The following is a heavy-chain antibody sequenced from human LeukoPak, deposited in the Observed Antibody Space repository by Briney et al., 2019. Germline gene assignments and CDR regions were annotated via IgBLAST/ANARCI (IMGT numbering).Heavy chain of an antibody. Sequence: GESLKISCKGSGYSFTSYWIGWVRQMPGKGLEWMGIIYPGDSDTRYSPSFQGQVTISADKSISTAYLQWSSLTASDTAMYYCARADSGSYLAYYFDYWGQGTLVTVSS. D-gene: IGHD1-26*01. V-gene: IGHV5-51*01. CDR1: GYSFTSYW. J-gene: IGHJ4*02. CDR2: IYPGDSDT. CDR3: ARADSGSYLAYYFDY.